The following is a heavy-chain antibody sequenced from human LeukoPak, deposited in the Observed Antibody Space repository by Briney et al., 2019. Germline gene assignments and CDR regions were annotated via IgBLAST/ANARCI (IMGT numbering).Heavy chain of an antibody. Sequence: SETLSLTCTVSGGSISSSSYYWGWIRQPPGKGLEWIGSIYYSGSTYYNPSLRSRVTISVDTSKNQFSLKLSSVTAADTAVYYCARHPILGYCSSTSCRKYYFDYWGQGTLVTVSS. V-gene: IGHV4-39*01. D-gene: IGHD2-2*01. CDR3: ARHPILGYCSSTSCRKYYFDY. J-gene: IGHJ4*02. CDR1: GGSISSSSYY. CDR2: IYYSGST.